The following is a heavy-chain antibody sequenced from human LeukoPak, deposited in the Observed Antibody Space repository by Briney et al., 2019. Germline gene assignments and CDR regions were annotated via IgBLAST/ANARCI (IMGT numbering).Heavy chain of an antibody. CDR1: GLTFSNYW. V-gene: IGHV3-7*01. CDR2: INQDGSEK. Sequence: QPGGSLRLSCAASGLTFSNYWMNWVRQAPGKGLEWVANINQDGSEKYYVDSVKGRFTISRDTAKNSLYLQMSSLRAEDTAVYYCARESLNYYDSSGYYLYYYYMDVWGKGTTVTVSS. D-gene: IGHD3-22*01. CDR3: ARESLNYYDSSGYYLYYYYMDV. J-gene: IGHJ6*03.